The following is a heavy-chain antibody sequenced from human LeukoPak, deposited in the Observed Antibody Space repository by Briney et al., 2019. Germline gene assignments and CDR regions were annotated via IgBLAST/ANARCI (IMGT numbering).Heavy chain of an antibody. CDR1: GYTFIKYA. CDR3: ARGYCSGGSCPDLNWFDP. V-gene: IGHV1-18*01. J-gene: IGHJ5*02. D-gene: IGHD2-15*01. CDR2: ISTYNGDT. Sequence: ASVKVSCKASGYTFIKYAFSWVRQAPGQGLEWMGWISTYNGDTEYAEKFQGRVTMTTDTSTSTAYMELSRLRSDDTAVYYCARGYCSGGSCPDLNWFDPWGQGTLVTVSS.